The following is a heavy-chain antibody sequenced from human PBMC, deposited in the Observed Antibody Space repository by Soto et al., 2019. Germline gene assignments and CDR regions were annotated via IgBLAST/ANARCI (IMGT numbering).Heavy chain of an antibody. CDR3: ASKIFGTTYFNY. CDR1: GLAFSSYE. V-gene: IGHV3-48*03. CDR2: IRGTGSPI. Sequence: PVGSLRLSCAASGLAFSSYEMNWVRQAPGKGLEWLSYIRGTGSPIYYADSVRGRFTISRDNAKNSLFLQMDSLRADDTAIYYCASKIFGTTYFNYWGQGALVTVSS. J-gene: IGHJ4*02. D-gene: IGHD1-7*01.